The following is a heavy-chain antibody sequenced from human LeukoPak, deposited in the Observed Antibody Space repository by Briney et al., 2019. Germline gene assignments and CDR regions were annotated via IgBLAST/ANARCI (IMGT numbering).Heavy chain of an antibody. CDR1: GFTFSSYE. D-gene: IGHD3-9*01. CDR2: ISSSGSTI. J-gene: IGHJ4*02. Sequence: PGGSLRLSCAVSGFTFSSYEMNWVHQAPGKGLEWVSYISSSGSTIYYADSVKGRFTISRDNAKNSLYLQMNSLRAEDTAVYYCARDDPYYEILTGYYRGYYFDYWGQGTLVTVSS. V-gene: IGHV3-48*03. CDR3: ARDDPYYEILTGYYRGYYFDY.